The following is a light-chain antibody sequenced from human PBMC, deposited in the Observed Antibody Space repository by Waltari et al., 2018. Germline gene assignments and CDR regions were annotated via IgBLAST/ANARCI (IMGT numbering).Light chain of an antibody. J-gene: IGKJ2*01. CDR1: QSISTN. V-gene: IGKV3-15*01. Sequence: IVMTQSPATLSLSPGERATPSCRASQSISTNLAWFQEKPGQAPRLLIYGESTRATGVPTRFSGSGSGTYFTLVISSLQSEDFAVYYCQQYDKWLRYSFGQGTKLEIK. CDR2: GES. CDR3: QQYDKWLRYS.